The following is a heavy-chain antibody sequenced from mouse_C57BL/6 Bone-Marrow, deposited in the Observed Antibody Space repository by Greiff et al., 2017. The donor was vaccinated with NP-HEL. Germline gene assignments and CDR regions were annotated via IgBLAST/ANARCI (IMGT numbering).Heavy chain of an antibody. CDR3: ARAGRQLRLRRCAY. J-gene: IGHJ3*01. CDR2: INPGSGGT. CDR1: GYAFTNYL. V-gene: IGHV1-54*01. D-gene: IGHD3-2*02. Sequence: QVQLQPSGAELVRPGTSVKVSGKASGYAFTNYLIEWVKQRPGQGLEWIGVINPGSGGTNYNEKFKGKATLTADKSSSTAYMQLSSLTSEDSAVYFCARAGRQLRLRRCAYWGQGTLVTVSA.